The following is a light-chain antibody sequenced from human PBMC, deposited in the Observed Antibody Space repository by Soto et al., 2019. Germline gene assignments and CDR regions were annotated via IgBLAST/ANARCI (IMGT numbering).Light chain of an antibody. CDR2: KAS. CDR1: QTISSW. CDR3: QNYNSYSEA. J-gene: IGKJ1*01. V-gene: IGKV1-5*03. Sequence: DLQMPQSPYTLSGSVGYRVTITCLASQTISSWLAWYQQKPGKAPKLLIYKASTLKSGVPSRFSGSGSGTEFTLTISSMQPDDFATYYCQNYNSYSEAFGQGTKVDIK.